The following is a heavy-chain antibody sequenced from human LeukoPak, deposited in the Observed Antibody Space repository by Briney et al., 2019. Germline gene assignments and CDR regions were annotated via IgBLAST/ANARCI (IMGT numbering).Heavy chain of an antibody. CDR3: ARDAADDSSGYYGYYGMDV. CDR1: GGTFSSYA. J-gene: IGHJ6*02. V-gene: IGHV1-69*13. Sequence: GASVKVSCKASGGTFSSYAISWVRQAPGQGLEWMGGIIPIFGTANYAQKFQGRVTITAGESTSTAYMELSSLRSEDTAVYYCARDAADDSSGYYGYYGMDVWGQGTTVTVSS. CDR2: IIPIFGTA. D-gene: IGHD3-22*01.